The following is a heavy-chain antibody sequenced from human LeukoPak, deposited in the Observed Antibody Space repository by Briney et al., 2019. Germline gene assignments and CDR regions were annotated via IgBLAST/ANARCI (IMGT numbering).Heavy chain of an antibody. V-gene: IGHV4-34*01. Sequence: SETLSLTCAVYGGSFSGYYWSWIRQPPGKGLEWIGEINHSGSTNYNPSLKSRVTMSVDTSKNQFSLKLSSVTAADTAVYYCAREEAAGYFDYWGQGTLVTVSS. CDR1: GGSFSGYY. CDR2: INHSGST. J-gene: IGHJ4*02. D-gene: IGHD6-13*01. CDR3: AREEAAGYFDY.